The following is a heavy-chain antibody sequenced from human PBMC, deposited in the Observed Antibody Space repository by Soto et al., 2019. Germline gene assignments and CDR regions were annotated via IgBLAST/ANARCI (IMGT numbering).Heavy chain of an antibody. CDR3: ARDSWIDY. CDR2: ISSSNTYI. J-gene: IGHJ4*02. V-gene: IGHV3-21*01. Sequence: GGXLKLSCAASVFTFISYSINWVRQSPGKGLEWVSSISSSNTYIYYADPVKGRFTISRDNAKNSLYLQMNSLRAEDTAVYYCARDSWIDYWGQGTLVSVSS. CDR1: VFTFISYS.